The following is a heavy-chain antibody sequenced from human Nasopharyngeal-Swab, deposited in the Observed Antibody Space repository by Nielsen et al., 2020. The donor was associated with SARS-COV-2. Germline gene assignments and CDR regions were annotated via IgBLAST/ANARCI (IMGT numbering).Heavy chain of an antibody. CDR1: GFTFGNYS. J-gene: IGHJ6*03. Sequence: GGSLRLSCTGSGFTFGNYSMNWVRQAPGKGLEWVGFIRSKTYGETTDYAASVKGRFTISRDDSKSIAYLQMNRLRTEDTAVYYCTSQTYYYDSSETLYYYYMDVWGKGTTVTVSS. CDR2: IRSKTYGETT. V-gene: IGHV3-49*04. D-gene: IGHD3-22*01. CDR3: TSQTYYYDSSETLYYYYMDV.